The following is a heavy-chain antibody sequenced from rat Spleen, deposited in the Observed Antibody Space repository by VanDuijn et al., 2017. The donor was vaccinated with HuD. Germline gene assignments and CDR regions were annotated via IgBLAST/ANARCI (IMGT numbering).Heavy chain of an antibody. CDR3: ARDRTGPFDS. J-gene: IGHJ2*01. D-gene: IGHD4-2*01. Sequence: QVQLKESGPGLVQPSQTLSLTCTVSGFSLTSNGVSWVRQPPGKGLEWMGVLWIDGNTAYNSLLKPRLSISRDTSKNQVFLKMNSLQTEDTATYYCARDRTGPFDSWGQGVMVTVSS. V-gene: IGHV2-32*01. CDR2: LWIDGNT. CDR1: GFSLTSNG.